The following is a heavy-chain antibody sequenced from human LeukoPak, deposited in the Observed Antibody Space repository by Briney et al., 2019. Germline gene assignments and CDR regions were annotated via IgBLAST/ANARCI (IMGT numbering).Heavy chain of an antibody. V-gene: IGHV4-59*02. J-gene: IGHJ4*02. D-gene: IGHD3-3*01. CDR2: VSYSGGT. CDR3: ARLSTYYDSWSPLDY. CDR1: GASVSSHY. Sequence: PSETLSLTCTVSGASVSSHYWSWIRQPPGKGQEWIGYVSYSGGTNYNPSLKSWVTISLDTSKDQFSLRLNSVTPADTAVYYCARLSTYYDSWSPLDYWGQGTLVTVSS.